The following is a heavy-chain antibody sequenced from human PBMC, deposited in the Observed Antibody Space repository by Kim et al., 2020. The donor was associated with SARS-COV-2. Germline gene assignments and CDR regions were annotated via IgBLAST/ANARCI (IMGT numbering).Heavy chain of an antibody. CDR2: ISGSGVST. CDR1: GFTFSSYA. J-gene: IGHJ4*02. CDR3: AKGRCSGGSCEIDY. V-gene: IGHV3-23*01. D-gene: IGHD2-15*01. Sequence: GGSLRLSCAASGFTFSSYAMSWVRQAPGKGLEWVSAISGSGVSTYYADSVKGRFTISRDNSENTLYLEMNSLRAEDTAVYYCAKGRCSGGSCEIDYWGQGTLVTVSS.